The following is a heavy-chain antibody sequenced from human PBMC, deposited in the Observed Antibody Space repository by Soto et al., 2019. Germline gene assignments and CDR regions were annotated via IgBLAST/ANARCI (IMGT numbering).Heavy chain of an antibody. CDR3: ATGYYGSGSYLVH. CDR2: LKGKTDGGTT. Sequence: SLRLSCAASGFTFSNAWMRWVRQAPGKGLEWVARLKGKTDGGTTDYAGSVKGRFTVSSDDSKNTLYLQMSSLKTEDTAVYYCATGYYGSGSYLVHRGQGTPVTVSS. D-gene: IGHD3-10*01. J-gene: IGHJ4*02. V-gene: IGHV3-15*01. CDR1: GFTFSNAW.